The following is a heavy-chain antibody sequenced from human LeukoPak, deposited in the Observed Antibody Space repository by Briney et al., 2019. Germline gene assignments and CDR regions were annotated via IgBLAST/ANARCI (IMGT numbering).Heavy chain of an antibody. CDR3: ARGTAAGHWYFDL. Sequence: SVKVSCKASGGTFSSYAISWVRQAPGQGLEWMGGINPIFVTANYAQKFQGRVTITADKSKSTAYMELSSLRSEDTAVYYCARGTAAGHWYFDLWGCGTVVSVS. V-gene: IGHV1-69*06. CDR1: GGTFSSYA. D-gene: IGHD6-13*01. CDR2: INPIFVTA. J-gene: IGHJ2*01.